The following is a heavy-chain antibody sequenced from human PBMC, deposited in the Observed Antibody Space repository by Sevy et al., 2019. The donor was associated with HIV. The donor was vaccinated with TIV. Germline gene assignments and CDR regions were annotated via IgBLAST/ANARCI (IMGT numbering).Heavy chain of an antibody. CDR3: TRAGGSGSYYKGNRWFDP. J-gene: IGHJ5*02. CDR2: IRSKAYGGTT. V-gene: IGHV3-49*03. CDR1: GFTFGDYA. D-gene: IGHD3-10*01. Sequence: GGSLRLSCTASGFTFGDYAMSWFRQAPGKGLEWVGFIRSKAYGGTTEYAASVKGRFTISRDDSKSIAYLQMNSLKTEDTAVYYCTRAGGSGSYYKGNRWFDPWGQGTLVTVSS.